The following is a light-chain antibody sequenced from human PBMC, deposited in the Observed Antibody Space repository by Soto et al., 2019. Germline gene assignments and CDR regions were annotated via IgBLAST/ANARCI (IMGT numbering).Light chain of an antibody. J-gene: IGLJ2*01. V-gene: IGLV3-21*04. CDR3: QVWDSSSDHVV. CDR1: NIGSKS. CDR2: YDS. Sequence: SYELTQPHSVSVAPGKTARITCGGNNIGSKSVHWYQQKPGQAPVLVIYYDSDRPSGIPERFSGSNSGNTATLTISRVEAGDEADYYCQVWDSSSDHVVFGGGTKLTV.